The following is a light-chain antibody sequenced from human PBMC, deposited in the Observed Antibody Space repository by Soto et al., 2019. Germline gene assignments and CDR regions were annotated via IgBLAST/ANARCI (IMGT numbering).Light chain of an antibody. CDR3: QQYGGSPLYT. V-gene: IGKV3-15*01. CDR1: QSVSSN. Sequence: EIVMTQSPATLSVSPGERATLSCRASQSVSSNLAWYQQKPGQAPRLLIYGASTRATGIPARFSGSGSGTDFTLTISRLEPEDFAVYYCQQYGGSPLYTFGQGTKVDI. CDR2: GAS. J-gene: IGKJ2*01.